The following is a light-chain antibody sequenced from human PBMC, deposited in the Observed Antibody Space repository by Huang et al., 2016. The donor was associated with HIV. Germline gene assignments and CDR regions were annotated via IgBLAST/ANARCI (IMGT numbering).Light chain of an antibody. J-gene: IGKJ1*01. CDR3: QQYNSYPWT. CDR2: DAS. CDR1: QSISSW. Sequence: DIQMTQSPSTLSASVGDKVTITCRASQSISSWLAWYQQKPGKAPKRLIYDASSLESGVPSRFSGSRSGTEFTHTISSLQPDNFATYYCQQYNSYPWTFGQGTKVEIK. V-gene: IGKV1-5*01.